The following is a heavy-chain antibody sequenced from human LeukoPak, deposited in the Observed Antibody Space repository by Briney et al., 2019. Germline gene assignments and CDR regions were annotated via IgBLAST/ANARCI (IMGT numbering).Heavy chain of an antibody. J-gene: IGHJ4*02. CDR1: VFTFSSYG. D-gene: IGHD6-19*01. CDR3: ARNSSGLDV. CDR2: IWYDGSNK. Sequence: QAGGSLRLSCAASVFTFSSYGMHWVRQAPGKGLEWVAVIWYDGSNKYYADSVKGRFTISRDNSKHTLYLQMNSLRAENTAVYYCARNSSGLDVWGQGTLVTVSS. V-gene: IGHV3-33*01.